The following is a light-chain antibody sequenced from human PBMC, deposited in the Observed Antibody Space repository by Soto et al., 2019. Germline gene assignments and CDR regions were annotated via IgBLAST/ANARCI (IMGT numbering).Light chain of an antibody. V-gene: IGLV1-47*01. J-gene: IGLJ2*01. CDR1: SSNIGTNY. CDR3: AAWDDSLSVVV. CDR2: RNN. Sequence: QSVLTQTPSASGTPGQRVTISCSGSSSNIGTNYVYWYQQLPGTAPKLLSYRNNQRPSGVPDRFSGSKSGTSASLAISGLRSEDEADYYCAAWDDSLSVVVFGGGTKLTVL.